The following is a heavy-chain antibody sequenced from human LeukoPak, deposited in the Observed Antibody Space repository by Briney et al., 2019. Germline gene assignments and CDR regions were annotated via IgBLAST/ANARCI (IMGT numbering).Heavy chain of an antibody. V-gene: IGHV3-23*01. J-gene: IGHJ4*02. Sequence: QPGGSLRLSCAASGFTFSSYAMSWVRQAPGKGLEWVSAISASGVSTYYADSVKGRFTISRDNSKNTLYLQMNSLRAEDTAVYYCAKFLPTHIVVANYYFDYWGQGTLVTVSS. CDR3: AKFLPTHIVVANYYFDY. D-gene: IGHD2-21*01. CDR1: GFTFSSYA. CDR2: ISASGVST.